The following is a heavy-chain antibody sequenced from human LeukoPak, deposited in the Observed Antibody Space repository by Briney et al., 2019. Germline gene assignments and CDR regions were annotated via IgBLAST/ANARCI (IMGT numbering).Heavy chain of an antibody. CDR3: ARDGYNYGLTY. CDR1: GYNFIGHY. D-gene: IGHD5-18*01. Sequence: ASVKVSCKASGYNFIGHYIYWVRQAPGQGLEWMGRINPNTGGTNSAQKFQGRVTMTRDTSISTAYMELSRLTSDDTAIYYCARDGYNYGLTYWGQGTLVTVSS. J-gene: IGHJ4*02. CDR2: INPNTGGT. V-gene: IGHV1-2*06.